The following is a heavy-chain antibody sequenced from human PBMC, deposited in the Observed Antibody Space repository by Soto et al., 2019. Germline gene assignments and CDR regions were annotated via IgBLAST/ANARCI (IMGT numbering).Heavy chain of an antibody. CDR3: ARGFGTLVRGIIREYSGMDV. Sequence: QVQLQQWGAGLLKPSETLSLTCAVYGGSFSGYYWSWIRQPPGKGLEWIGEIIHSGSTKYNPSLRSRVTISVDTSKNQFSLRLSSVTAADTAVSYCARGFGTLVRGIIREYSGMDVWGQGTTVTVSS. CDR2: IIHSGST. V-gene: IGHV4-34*01. J-gene: IGHJ6*02. D-gene: IGHD3-10*01. CDR1: GGSFSGYY.